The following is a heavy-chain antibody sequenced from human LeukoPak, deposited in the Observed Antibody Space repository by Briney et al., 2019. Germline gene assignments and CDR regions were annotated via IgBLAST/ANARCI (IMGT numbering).Heavy chain of an antibody. CDR3: ARDIHPHEWLVPLL. J-gene: IGHJ4*02. CDR1: GFTFSSYS. D-gene: IGHD6-19*01. CDR2: ISSSGSYT. Sequence: GGSLRLSCAASGFTFSSYSMNWVRQAPGKGLEWVSSISSSGSYTYCADSVKGRFTISRDNAKNSLYLQMNSLRAEDTAVYYCARDIHPHEWLVPLLWGQGTLVTVSS. V-gene: IGHV3-21*01.